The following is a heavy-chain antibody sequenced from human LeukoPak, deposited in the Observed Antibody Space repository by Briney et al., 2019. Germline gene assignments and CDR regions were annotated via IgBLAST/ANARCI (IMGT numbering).Heavy chain of an antibody. Sequence: SETLSLTCTVSGGSISSYYWRWIRQPPGKGLEWIGYIYYSGSTNYNPSLKSRVTISVGTSKNQFSLKLNSVTAADTAVYYCARVLQNYYHLDVWGEGTTVTVSS. CDR2: IYYSGST. CDR3: ARVLQNYYHLDV. V-gene: IGHV4-59*01. CDR1: GGSISSYY. D-gene: IGHD3-3*01. J-gene: IGHJ6*03.